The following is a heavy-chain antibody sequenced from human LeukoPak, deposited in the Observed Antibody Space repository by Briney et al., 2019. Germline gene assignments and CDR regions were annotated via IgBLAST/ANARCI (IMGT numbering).Heavy chain of an antibody. D-gene: IGHD1-14*01. J-gene: IGHJ3*02. CDR2: ISGSGGST. CDR1: GFTFSSYA. Sequence: PGGSLRFSCAAYGFTFSSYAMSWVRQAPGKGLEWLLVISGSGGSTYYADSVKGRFTISRDNSKNTPYLQMNSLRAEDTAVYYCAKSPYHAYVDAFDIWGQGTMVTVSS. CDR3: AKSPYHAYVDAFDI. V-gene: IGHV3-23*01.